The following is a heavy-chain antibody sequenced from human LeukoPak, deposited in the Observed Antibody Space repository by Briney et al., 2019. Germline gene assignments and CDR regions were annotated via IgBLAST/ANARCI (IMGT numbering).Heavy chain of an antibody. D-gene: IGHD3-10*01. J-gene: IGHJ3*02. CDR3: AREGRAYGIPRVAFDI. V-gene: IGHV1-69*05. Sequence: ASVKVSCKASGGTFSNYAISWVRQAPGQGLEWMGGIIPIFGTANYAQKLQGRVTMTTDTSTSTAYMELRSLRSDDTAVYYCAREGRAYGIPRVAFDIWGQGTMVTVSS. CDR2: IIPIFGTA. CDR1: GGTFSNYA.